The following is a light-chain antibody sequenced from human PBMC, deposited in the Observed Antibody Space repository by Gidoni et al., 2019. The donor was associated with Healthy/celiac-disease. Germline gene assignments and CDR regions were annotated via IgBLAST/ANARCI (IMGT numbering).Light chain of an antibody. V-gene: IGLV2-23*01. CDR3: CSYAGSSTFYV. CDR1: SSDVGSYNL. Sequence: QSALTQPASVSGSPGQSITISCTGTSSDVGSYNLGSWYQQHPGKAPKLMIYEGSKRPSGVSNRFSGSKSGNTASLTISGLQAEDEADDYCCSYAGSSTFYVFGTGTKVTVL. CDR2: EGS. J-gene: IGLJ1*01.